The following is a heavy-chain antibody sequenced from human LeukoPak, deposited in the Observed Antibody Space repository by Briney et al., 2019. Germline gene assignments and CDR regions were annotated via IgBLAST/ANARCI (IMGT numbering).Heavy chain of an antibody. CDR1: GDSVSSNSVT. CDR3: ARGLTQYDCFDP. J-gene: IGHJ5*02. D-gene: IGHD2-2*01. CDR2: TYYRSTWYN. Sequence: SQTLSLTCAISGDSVSSNSVTWNWIRQSPSRGLEWLGRTYYRSTWYNDYAVSVRGRITVNPDTSKNQFSLHLNSVTPEDTAVYYCARGLTQYDCFDPWGQGILVTVSS. V-gene: IGHV6-1*01.